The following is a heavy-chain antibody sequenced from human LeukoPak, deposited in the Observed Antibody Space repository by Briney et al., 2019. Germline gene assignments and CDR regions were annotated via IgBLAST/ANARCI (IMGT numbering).Heavy chain of an antibody. CDR3: AGRRANTCNFCFVY. CDR2: IYDRGDT. D-gene: IGHD1-1*01. Sequence: GGSLRLSCAVSGFTVTSNFMSWVRQAPGKGLELVAVIYDRGDTYYADSVKGRFTVSRDTSKNTLYLQLNNLGAEDTAVYYCAGRRANTCNFCFVYWGQGTLITVSS. J-gene: IGHJ4*02. V-gene: IGHV3-66*02. CDR1: GFTVTSNF.